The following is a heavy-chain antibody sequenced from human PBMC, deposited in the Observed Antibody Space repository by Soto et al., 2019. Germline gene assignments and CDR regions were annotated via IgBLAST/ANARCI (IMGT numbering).Heavy chain of an antibody. CDR1: GGSISSSSYY. V-gene: IGHV4-39*01. J-gene: IGHJ4*02. CDR2: IYYSGST. CDR3: ARRFLDWLTFDY. Sequence: PSETLSLTCTVSGGSISSSSYYWGWIRQPPGKGLEWIGSIYYSGSTYYNPSLKSRVTISVDTSKNQFSLKLSSVTAADTAVYYCARRFLDWLTFDYWGQGTQVTVS. D-gene: IGHD3-9*01.